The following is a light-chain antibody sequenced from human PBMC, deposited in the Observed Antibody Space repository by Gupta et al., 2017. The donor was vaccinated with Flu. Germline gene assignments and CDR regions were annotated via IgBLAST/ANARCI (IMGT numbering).Light chain of an antibody. CDR3: HLWDNSDCHRDV. J-gene: IGLJ1*01. V-gene: IGLV3-21*02. Sequence: SNVLTQPPSLSVAPGQTARITCGTNGFGRGYVQWYQQRAGQAPVLIIYKNYARPAGIPERFSGSMSGNTASLTIDRVEAGDEADYFCHLWDNSDCHRDVFGPGTQVTV. CDR1: GFGRGY. CDR2: KNY.